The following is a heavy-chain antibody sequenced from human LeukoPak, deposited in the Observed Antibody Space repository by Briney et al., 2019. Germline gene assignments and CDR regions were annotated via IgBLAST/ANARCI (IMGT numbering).Heavy chain of an antibody. CDR3: AKGRVGTNGVLEH. V-gene: IGHV3-23*01. J-gene: IGHJ1*01. Sequence: PGGSLRLSCAASGFTFSSYAMSWVRQAPEKGLEWVSAISGSGGSTYYADSVRGRFTISRDNSKNTLYLQINSLRADDTAVYYCAKGRVGTNGVLEHWGQGTLLTVSS. D-gene: IGHD1-26*01. CDR2: ISGSGGST. CDR1: GFTFSSYA.